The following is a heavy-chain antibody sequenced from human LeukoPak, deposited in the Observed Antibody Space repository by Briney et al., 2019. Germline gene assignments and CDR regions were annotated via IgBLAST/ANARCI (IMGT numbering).Heavy chain of an antibody. J-gene: IGHJ3*02. D-gene: IGHD2/OR15-2a*01. CDR1: GFTFSDYY. V-gene: IGHV3-11*04. CDR2: ISSSGSTI. CDR3: ARAPPAVLRNYAFDI. Sequence: GGSLRLSCAASGFTFSDYYMSWIRQAPGKGLEWVSYISSSGSTIYYADSVKGRFTISRDNAKNSLYLQMNSLRAEDTAVYYCARAPPAVLRNYAFDIWGQGTMVTVSS.